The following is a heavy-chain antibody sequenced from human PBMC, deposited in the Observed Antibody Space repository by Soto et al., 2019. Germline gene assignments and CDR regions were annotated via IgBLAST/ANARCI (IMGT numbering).Heavy chain of an antibody. CDR1: GFTFSSYA. CDR3: ARVPNTYYDYIWGSYTDAFDI. Sequence: GGSLRLSCAASGFTFSSYAMHWVRQAPGKGLEYVSAISSNGGSTYYANSVKGRFTISRDNSKNTLYLQMGSLRAEDMAVYYCARVPNTYYDYIWGSYTDAFDIWGQGTMVTVSS. V-gene: IGHV3-64*01. J-gene: IGHJ3*02. CDR2: ISSNGGST. D-gene: IGHD3-16*01.